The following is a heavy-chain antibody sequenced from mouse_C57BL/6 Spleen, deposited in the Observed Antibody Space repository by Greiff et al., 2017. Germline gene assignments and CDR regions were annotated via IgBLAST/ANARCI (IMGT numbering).Heavy chain of an antibody. Sequence: EVKVVESGGDLVKPGGSLKLSCAASGFTFSSYGMSWVRQTPDKRLEWVATISSGGSYTYYPDSVKGRFTISRDNAKNTLYLQMSSLKSEDTAMYYCAREAAQAFAYGGQGTLVTVSA. CDR1: GFTFSSYG. J-gene: IGHJ3*01. V-gene: IGHV5-6*01. CDR2: ISSGGSYT. CDR3: AREAAQAFAY. D-gene: IGHD3-2*02.